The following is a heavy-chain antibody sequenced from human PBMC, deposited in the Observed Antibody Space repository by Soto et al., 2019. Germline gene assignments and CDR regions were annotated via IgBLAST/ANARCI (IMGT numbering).Heavy chain of an antibody. CDR1: GGTFSSYA. CDR3: ANSKPGGAAASHTAEPEFDY. D-gene: IGHD2-2*01. Sequence: ASVKVSCKASGGTFSSYAISWVRQAPGQGLEWMGGIIPIFGTANYAQKFQGRVTITADESTSTAYMELSSLRSEDTAVYYCANSKPGGAAASHTAEPEFDYWGQGTLVTVSS. V-gene: IGHV1-69*01. J-gene: IGHJ4*02. CDR2: IIPIFGTA.